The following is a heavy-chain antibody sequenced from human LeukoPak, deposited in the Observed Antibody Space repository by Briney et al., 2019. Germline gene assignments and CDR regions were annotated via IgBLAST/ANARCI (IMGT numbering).Heavy chain of an antibody. V-gene: IGHV3-74*01. D-gene: IGHD6-6*01. Sequence: PGGSLRLSCAASGFTFSSFWMHWVRQAPGKGLVWVSHTNSDGSTTDYADSVRGRFTISRDNSKNTLYLQMNSLRAEDTAVYYCANGPHSSSAHFDYWGQGTLVTVSS. CDR2: TNSDGSTT. J-gene: IGHJ4*02. CDR3: ANGPHSSSAHFDY. CDR1: GFTFSSFW.